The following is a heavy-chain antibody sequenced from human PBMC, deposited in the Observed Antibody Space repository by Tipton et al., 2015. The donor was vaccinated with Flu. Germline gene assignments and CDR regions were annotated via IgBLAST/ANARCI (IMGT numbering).Heavy chain of an antibody. J-gene: IGHJ5*01. Sequence: TLSLTCIVSDGSLSDMTYYWGWIRQPPGKGLEWIGSVYFTGSTFDNPSLKSRVTLSADTSKNQFSLRLSSVTAADTAVYFCARRDFSNYVSEPKNWFDSWGQGTLVTVSS. D-gene: IGHD4-11*01. CDR3: ARRDFSNYVSEPKNWFDS. V-gene: IGHV4-39*01. CDR2: VYFTGST. CDR1: DGSLSDMTYY.